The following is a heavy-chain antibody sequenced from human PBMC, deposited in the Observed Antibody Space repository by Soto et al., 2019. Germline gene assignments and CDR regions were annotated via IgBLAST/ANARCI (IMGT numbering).Heavy chain of an antibody. CDR2: IYHSGST. Sequence: SQTLSLTWAVCGGSITSSNRRSWARQPPGKGLEWIGEIYHSGSTNYNPSLKSRVTISLAKSKNQFSLKLSSVTAADRAVYYHARVASSSYDRNDYWCQGPLVT. V-gene: IGHV4-4*02. CDR1: GGSITSSNR. CDR3: ARVASSSYDRNDY. J-gene: IGHJ4*02. D-gene: IGHD3-22*01.